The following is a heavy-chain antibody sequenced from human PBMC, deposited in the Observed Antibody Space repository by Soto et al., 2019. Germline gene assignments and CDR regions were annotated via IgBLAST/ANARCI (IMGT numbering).Heavy chain of an antibody. CDR1: GGTFSSYA. J-gene: IGHJ6*02. D-gene: IGHD5-12*01. CDR2: IIPIFGTA. V-gene: IGHV1-69*01. CDR3: ASFGPTIGHAGYYYGMDV. Sequence: QVQLVQSGAEVKKPGSSVKVSCKASGGTFSSYAISWVRQAPGQGLEWMGGIIPIFGTANYAQKFQGRVTITADETTSTAYMELSSLRSEDKVVYYCASFGPTIGHAGYYYGMDVWGQGTTVTGSS.